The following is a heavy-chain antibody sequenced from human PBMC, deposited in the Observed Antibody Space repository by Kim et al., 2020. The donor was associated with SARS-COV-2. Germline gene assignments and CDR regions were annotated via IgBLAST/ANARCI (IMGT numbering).Heavy chain of an antibody. CDR1: GYTFTDYY. CDR2: INTNSGGT. D-gene: IGHD2-2*02. CDR3: ARTLTSTSLYLETLSH. Sequence: ASVKVSCKTSGYTFTDYYIQWVRQAPGQGLEWMGWINTNSGGTKYAQKFQGRVTMTRDTSISTSYMELSGLRSDDTALYYCARTLTSTSLYLETLSHWGQGTLITVSS. V-gene: IGHV1-2*02. J-gene: IGHJ4*02.